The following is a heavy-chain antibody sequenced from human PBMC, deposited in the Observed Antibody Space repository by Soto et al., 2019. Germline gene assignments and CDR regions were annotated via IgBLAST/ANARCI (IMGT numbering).Heavy chain of an antibody. CDR3: AVAFCGGDCYPYY. CDR2: INHSGST. Sequence: SETLSLTCAVYGGSFSGYYWSWIRQPPGKGLEWIGEINHSGSTNYIPSLKSRVTISVDTSKNQFSMKLTSLTAADTAVYYGAVAFCGGDCYPYYWGQGTLVTVSS. V-gene: IGHV4-34*01. J-gene: IGHJ4*02. D-gene: IGHD2-21*02. CDR1: GGSFSGYY.